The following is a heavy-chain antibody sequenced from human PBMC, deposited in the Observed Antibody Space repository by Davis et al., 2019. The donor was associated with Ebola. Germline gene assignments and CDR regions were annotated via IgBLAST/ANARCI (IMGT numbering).Heavy chain of an antibody. CDR1: GFTFSSYA. V-gene: IGHV3-23*01. J-gene: IGHJ3*02. D-gene: IGHD1-26*01. CDR3: AKDGVWELPGRAFDI. CDR2: ISGSGGST. Sequence: GESLKISCAASGFTFSSYAMSWVRQAPGKGLEWVSAISGSGGSTYYADSVKGRFTISRDNSKNTLYLQMNSLRAEDTAVYYCAKDGVWELPGRAFDIWGQGTMVTVSS.